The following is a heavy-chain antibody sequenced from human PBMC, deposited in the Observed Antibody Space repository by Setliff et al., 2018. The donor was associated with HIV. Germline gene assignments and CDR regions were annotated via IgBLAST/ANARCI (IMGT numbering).Heavy chain of an antibody. CDR2: ITSSSDTI. V-gene: IGHV3-48*01. J-gene: IGHJ5*02. D-gene: IGHD2-2*01. CDR3: ARASFPRYCSITSCFEKGWFDP. CDR1: GFTFSSYS. Sequence: PGGSLRLSCAASGFTFSSYSMSWVRQAPGKGLEWVSYITSSSDTIYYADSVKGRFTISRDNARNSLYLQMNSLRAEDTAVYYCARASFPRYCSITSCFEKGWFDPWGQGT.